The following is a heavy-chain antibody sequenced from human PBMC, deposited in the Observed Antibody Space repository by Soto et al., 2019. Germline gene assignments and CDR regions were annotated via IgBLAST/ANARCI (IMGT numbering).Heavy chain of an antibody. Sequence: SETLSLTCTVSGGSISSYYWSWIRQPPGKGLEWIGYIYYSGSTNYNPSLKSRVPISVDTSKNQFSLKLSSVTAADAAVYYCGRPQSTICGVVNGFDPWGQGTLVTVSS. CDR1: GGSISSYY. CDR3: GRPQSTICGVVNGFDP. J-gene: IGHJ5*02. D-gene: IGHD3-3*01. CDR2: IYYSGST. V-gene: IGHV4-59*01.